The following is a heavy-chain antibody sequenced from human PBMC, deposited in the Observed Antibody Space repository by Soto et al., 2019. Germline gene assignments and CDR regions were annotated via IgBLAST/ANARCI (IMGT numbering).Heavy chain of an antibody. CDR1: GDSISSFY. V-gene: IGHV4-59*01. CDR3: ARVGYLSSTPCWPIGYFEY. Sequence: QVQLQESGPGLVKPSETLSLTCTVSGDSISSFYWTWIRQPPGKGLEWVGYIFSSGSTNYNPSLKSRVTISVDTSENQFSLKLTSVNAADTAVYYCARVGYLSSTPCWPIGYFEYWGQGTLVTVSS. J-gene: IGHJ4*02. D-gene: IGHD2-2*01. CDR2: IFSSGST.